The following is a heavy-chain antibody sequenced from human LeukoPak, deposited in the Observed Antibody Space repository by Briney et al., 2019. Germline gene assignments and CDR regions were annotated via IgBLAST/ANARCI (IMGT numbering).Heavy chain of an antibody. V-gene: IGHV4-30-4*08. CDR3: ARQKSGSYGLFDY. D-gene: IGHD1-26*01. Sequence: PSETLSLTCTVSGGSISSGDYYWSWIRQPPGKGLEWIGYIYYSGSTYYNPSLKSRVTISVDTSKNQFSLKPSSVTAADTSVYYCARQKSGSYGLFDYWGQGTLVTVSS. J-gene: IGHJ4*02. CDR1: GGSISSGDYY. CDR2: IYYSGST.